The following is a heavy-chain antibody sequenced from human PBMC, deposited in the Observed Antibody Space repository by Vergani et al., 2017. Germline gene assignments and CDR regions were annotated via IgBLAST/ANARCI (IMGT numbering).Heavy chain of an antibody. V-gene: IGHV5-51*01. CDR1: GYSFTSYW. Sequence: EVQLVQSGAEVKKPGESLKISCKGSGYSFTSYWIGWVRQMPGKGLEWMGIIYPGDSDTRYSPSFQGQVTISADKSIRTAYLQWSSLKASDTAMYYCARYRYYYDSSGSLNYYYYYGMDVWGQGTTVTVSS. J-gene: IGHJ6*02. CDR2: IYPGDSDT. D-gene: IGHD3-22*01. CDR3: ARYRYYYDSSGSLNYYYYYGMDV.